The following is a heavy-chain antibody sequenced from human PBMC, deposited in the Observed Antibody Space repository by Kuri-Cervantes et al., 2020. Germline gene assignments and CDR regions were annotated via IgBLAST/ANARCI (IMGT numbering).Heavy chain of an antibody. V-gene: IGHV4-59*04. CDR1: GGSISSYY. J-gene: IGHJ4*02. CDR2: IYYSGST. CDR3: AREIIRYFDY. D-gene: IGHD3-9*01. Sequence: SETLSLTCTVSGGSISSYYWSWIRQPPGKGLEWIGYIYYSGSTYYNPSLQSRVTISVDTSKNQFSLKLSSVTAADTAVYYCAREIIRYFDYWGQGTLVTVSS.